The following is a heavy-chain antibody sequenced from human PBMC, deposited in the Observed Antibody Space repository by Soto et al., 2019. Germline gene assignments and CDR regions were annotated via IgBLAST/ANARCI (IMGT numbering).Heavy chain of an antibody. D-gene: IGHD3-10*01. Sequence: QVQLVQSGAEVKKPGASVKVSCRASGYTFTSYGISWVRQAPGQGLEWMAWISAYNGNTYYAQNLQGRVTMATDTSTSTAYMELRSLRSDDTAVYYSASEYSYGSGPSYWGQGTLVTVSS. V-gene: IGHV1-18*01. CDR2: ISAYNGNT. CDR3: ASEYSYGSGPSY. J-gene: IGHJ4*02. CDR1: GYTFTSYG.